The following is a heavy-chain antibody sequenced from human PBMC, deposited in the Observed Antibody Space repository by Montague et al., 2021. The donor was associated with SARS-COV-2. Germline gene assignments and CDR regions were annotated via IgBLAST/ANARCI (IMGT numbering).Heavy chain of an antibody. CDR3: ARARGRTGWFDS. D-gene: IGHD3-10*01. J-gene: IGHJ5*01. CDR1: GGSITNYY. CDR2: INHSGST. V-gene: IGHV4-34*01. Sequence: SETLSLTCAVRGGSITNYYWNWIRQSPGKGLEPLGEINHSGSTNYNPSLKSRVTISVDMSKSQVSLNLTSVTAADTAIYYCARARGRTGWFDSWGQGIQVTVSS.